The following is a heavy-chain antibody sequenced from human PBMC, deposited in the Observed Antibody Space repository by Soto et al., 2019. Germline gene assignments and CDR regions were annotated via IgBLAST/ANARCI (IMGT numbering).Heavy chain of an antibody. CDR2: ISYDGSNK. J-gene: IGHJ6*02. Sequence: PGGALRLSCAASGFTFSSYGMHWVRLAPGKGLEWVAVISYDGSNKYYADSVKGRFTISRDNSKNTLYLQMNSLRAEDTAVYYCAKVPKXHNWNDGVYYYYYGMDVWGQGTTVTVSS. CDR3: AKVPKXHNWNDGVYYYYYGMDV. D-gene: IGHD1-1*01. CDR1: GFTFSSYG. V-gene: IGHV3-30*18.